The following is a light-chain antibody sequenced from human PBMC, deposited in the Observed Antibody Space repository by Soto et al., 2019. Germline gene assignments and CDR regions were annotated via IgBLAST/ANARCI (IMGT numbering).Light chain of an antibody. CDR1: QSVGTW. J-gene: IGKJ5*01. Sequence: DIQMTQSPSTLSASVGASVTITCRASQSVGTWLAWYQQKPGRAPNLLIYDASTLASAVPSRFSGSGSGTEFTLTISSLQPEDSATYYCRQHNSFPITFGQGTRLENK. CDR3: RQHNSFPIT. V-gene: IGKV1-5*01. CDR2: DAS.